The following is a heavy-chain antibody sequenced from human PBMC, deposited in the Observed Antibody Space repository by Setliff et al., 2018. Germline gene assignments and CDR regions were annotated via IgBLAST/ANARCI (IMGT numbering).Heavy chain of an antibody. J-gene: IGHJ5*02. D-gene: IGHD2-15*01. CDR2: VDQGANT. V-gene: IGHV3-23*05. CDR3: ARVDEEYCSGGTCYDWFDP. CDR1: GFTFGAYT. Sequence: PGGSLRLSCVASGFTFGAYTLTWVRQAPGKGLEFVSGVDQGANTYYGDSVKGRFTISRDNSQNTVYLQMTNPRVEDTAVYYCARVDEEYCSGGTCYDWFDPWGPGTLVTVSS.